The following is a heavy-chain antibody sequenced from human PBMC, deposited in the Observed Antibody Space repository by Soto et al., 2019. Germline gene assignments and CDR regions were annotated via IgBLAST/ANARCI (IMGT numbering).Heavy chain of an antibody. CDR2: IYPGDSDT. CDR1: GYTFTNYW. Sequence: GESLKISCKGSGYTFTNYWIGWVRQMPGKRLEWMGIIYPGDSDTKYNPSFQGQLTISAYMYITSTYLRWTILKASDTPIYYCAASIFYYGMVVWGQGTPVTVSS. CDR3: AASIFYYGMVV. V-gene: IGHV5-51*01. J-gene: IGHJ6*02.